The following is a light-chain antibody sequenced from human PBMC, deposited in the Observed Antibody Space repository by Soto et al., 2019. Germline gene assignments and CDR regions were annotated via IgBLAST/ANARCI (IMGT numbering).Light chain of an antibody. V-gene: IGKV1-5*01. CDR1: QSISSW. CDR3: QQYITYSWT. Sequence: DIQMTQSPSTLSASVGDRVTITCLASQSISSWLAWYQQKPGKAPKLLIYDASSLESGVPSRFSGSGSGTEFTLTISSLQPDDFATYYCQQYITYSWTFGQGTKVDIK. J-gene: IGKJ1*01. CDR2: DAS.